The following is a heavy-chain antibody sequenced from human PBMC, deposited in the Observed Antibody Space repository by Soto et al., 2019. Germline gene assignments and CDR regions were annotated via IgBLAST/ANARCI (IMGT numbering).Heavy chain of an antibody. J-gene: IGHJ4*02. CDR1: GFTFSSYG. CDR3: AKDPPRLGNGYPDY. D-gene: IGHD7-27*01. V-gene: IGHV3-30*18. CDR2: ISYDGSNK. Sequence: QVQLVESGGGVVQPGRSLRLSCAASGFTFSSYGMHWVRQAPGKGLEWVALISYDGSNKYYADSVKGRFTISRDNSKNTLYLQMNSLRTEDTAVFYCAKDPPRLGNGYPDYWGQGTLVTVSS.